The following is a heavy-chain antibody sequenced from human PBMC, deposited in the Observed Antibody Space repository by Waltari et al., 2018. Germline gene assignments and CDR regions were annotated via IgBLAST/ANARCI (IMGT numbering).Heavy chain of an antibody. V-gene: IGHV4-4*02. D-gene: IGHD3-9*01. CDR1: GDSINTNHW. CDR2: IYGSGST. J-gene: IGHJ4*02. Sequence: QVQLQESGPGLVKPSGTLYLTCVVSGDSINTNHWWSWGRQAPGKGLEWIGQIYGSGSTIYNPSVKSRVTISADNSKNQFSLTLKSVTAADTALYFCARGLSQYGATTGFDYWGQGTRVSVSS. CDR3: ARGLSQYGATTGFDY.